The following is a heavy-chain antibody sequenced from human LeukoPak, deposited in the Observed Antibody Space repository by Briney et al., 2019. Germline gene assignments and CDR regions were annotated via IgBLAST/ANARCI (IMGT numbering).Heavy chain of an antibody. CDR1: GGSISSSSYY. J-gene: IGHJ4*02. Sequence: SETLSLTCTVSGGSISSSSYYWGWIRQPPGKGLEWIGSIYYSGSTYYNPSLKSRVTISVDTSKNQFSLKLSSVTAADTAVYYCARHGPKYYYDSSGYPPLDYWGQGTLVTVSS. V-gene: IGHV4-39*01. CDR3: ARHGPKYYYDSSGYPPLDY. CDR2: IYYSGST. D-gene: IGHD3-22*01.